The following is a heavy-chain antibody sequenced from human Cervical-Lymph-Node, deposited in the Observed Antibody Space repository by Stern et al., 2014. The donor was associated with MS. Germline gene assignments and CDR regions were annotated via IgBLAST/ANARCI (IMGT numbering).Heavy chain of an antibody. D-gene: IGHD2-15*01. CDR3: ARTTYCSGGSCYPDY. CDR1: GFSLSTSGMR. CDR2: IDWDDDK. Sequence: ESGPALVKPTQTLTLTCTFSGFSLSTSGMRVNWFRQPPGKALEWLARIDWDDDKFYSTSLKTRLTISKDTSKNQVVLTMTNMDPVDTATYYCARTTYCSGGSCYPDYWGQGTLVTVSS. J-gene: IGHJ4*02. V-gene: IGHV2-70*04.